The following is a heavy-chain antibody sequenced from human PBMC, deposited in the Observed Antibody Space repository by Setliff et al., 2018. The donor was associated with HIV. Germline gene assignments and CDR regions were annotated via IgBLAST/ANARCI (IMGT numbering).Heavy chain of an antibody. J-gene: IGHJ4*02. V-gene: IGHV1-8*01. CDR2: MNPNSGNT. Sequence: GASVKVSCKASGYSFTSYDINWVRQATGQGLEWMGWMNPNSGNTGYAQKFQGRVTMTRDTSISTAYMELSSLRSEDTAVYYCARAQPTNRIAAAGFDYWGQGTLVTVSS. D-gene: IGHD6-13*01. CDR1: GYSFTSYD. CDR3: ARAQPTNRIAAAGFDY.